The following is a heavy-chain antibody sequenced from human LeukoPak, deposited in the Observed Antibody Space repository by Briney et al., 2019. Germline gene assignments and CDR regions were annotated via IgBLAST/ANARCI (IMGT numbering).Heavy chain of an antibody. CDR1: GGSLSFYY. Sequence: SETLSLTCGVSGGSLSFYYWSWIRQSPGKGLEWIAEISQNGDSNYNMSLKSRVTISLDKSKNQFSLKLSSVTAADTAMYYCAREKIGTGTVLGKDYYYMDVWGKGTTGTVSS. CDR2: ISQNGDS. V-gene: IGHV4-34*01. CDR3: AREKIGTGTVLGKDYYYMDV. J-gene: IGHJ6*03. D-gene: IGHD3-16*01.